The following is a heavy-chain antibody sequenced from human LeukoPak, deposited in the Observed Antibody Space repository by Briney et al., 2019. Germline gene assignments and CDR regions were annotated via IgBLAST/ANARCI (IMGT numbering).Heavy chain of an antibody. V-gene: IGHV3-23*01. Sequence: PGGSLRLSCAASGFTFSSYAMSWVRQAPGRGLEWVSGISGSGGTTYYADSVKGRFTISRDNSKNTLYLQMSSLRAEDTTVYYCAKGYHYGDYSYYGTDVWGQGTTVTVSS. CDR3: AKGYHYGDYSYYGTDV. J-gene: IGHJ6*02. CDR1: GFTFSSYA. CDR2: ISGSGGTT. D-gene: IGHD4-17*01.